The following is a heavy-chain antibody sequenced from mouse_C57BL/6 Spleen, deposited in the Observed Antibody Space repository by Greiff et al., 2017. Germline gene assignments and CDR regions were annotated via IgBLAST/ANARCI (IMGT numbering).Heavy chain of an antibody. CDR2: INPYNGGT. V-gene: IGHV1-19*01. CDR3: AREAYYSLMDD. J-gene: IGHJ4*01. D-gene: IGHD2-12*01. Sequence: EVKLQESGPVLVKPGASVKMSCKASGYTLTDYYVNWVKQSHGKSLEWIGVINPYNGGTSYNQKFKGKATLTVDKSSSTAYMELNSLTTEDSAVYYCAREAYYSLMDDWGQGTSVTVSS. CDR1: GYTLTDYY.